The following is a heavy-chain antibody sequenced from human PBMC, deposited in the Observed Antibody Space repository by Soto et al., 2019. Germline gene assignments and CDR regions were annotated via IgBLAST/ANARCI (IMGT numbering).Heavy chain of an antibody. V-gene: IGHV5-10-1*01. CDR1: GYGFTIYW. CDR2: IDPSDSYT. J-gene: IGHJ6*02. CDR3: AXREEVVTPDYYYYGMDV. D-gene: IGHD3-22*01. Sequence: GESLKISCKGSGYGFTIYWISWVRQMPGKGLEWMGRIDPSDSYTNYSPSFQGHVTISADKSISTAYLQWSSLKASDTAMYYCAXREEVVTPDYYYYGMDVWGLGTTVTVSS.